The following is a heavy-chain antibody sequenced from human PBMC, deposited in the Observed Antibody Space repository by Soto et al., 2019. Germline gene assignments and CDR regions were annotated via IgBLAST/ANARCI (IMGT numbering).Heavy chain of an antibody. Sequence: SETLSLTCTVSGGSITGYHWSWIRQPPGKGLEWIGYIHNSGITNYNPSLQSRVTISVDTSKNHFSLKLTSVTASDAAVYYCASYIEGGMGRGYWGQGHLVTVSS. CDR3: ASYIEGGMGRGY. V-gene: IGHV4-59*01. CDR1: GGSITGYH. CDR2: IHNSGIT. J-gene: IGHJ4*02. D-gene: IGHD6-13*01.